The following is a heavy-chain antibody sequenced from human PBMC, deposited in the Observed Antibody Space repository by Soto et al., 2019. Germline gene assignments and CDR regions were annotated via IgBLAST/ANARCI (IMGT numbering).Heavy chain of an antibody. CDR3: ARHVLPCTASTCYGIDV. V-gene: IGHV5-51*01. J-gene: IGHJ6*02. CDR2: IYPGDSNT. Sequence: GESLKISCRGSGYNFANYWIGWARQMPGKGLEWMGIIYPGDSNTRYSPSFQGQVTISADKSVSAAYLQWNSLNASDTAMYYCARHVLPCTASTCYGIDVWGQGTTVTVSS. CDR1: GYNFANYW.